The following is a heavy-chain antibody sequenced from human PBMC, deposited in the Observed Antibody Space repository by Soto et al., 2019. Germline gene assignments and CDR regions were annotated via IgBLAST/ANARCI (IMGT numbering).Heavy chain of an antibody. Sequence: QVQLQQWGAGLLKPSETLSLTCAVYGGSFSGYYWRWIRQPPGKGLEWLGEINHSGSTNYNPSLKSRVTKAVDTFKNRVSRKLSGGAAADTAADYWGRGGVKRSRGVIWTKGWFDPWGQGTLVTVSS. D-gene: IGHD3-10*01. CDR3: GRGGVKRSRGVIWTKGWFDP. J-gene: IGHJ5*02. V-gene: IGHV4-34*01. CDR2: INHSGST. CDR1: GGSFSGYY.